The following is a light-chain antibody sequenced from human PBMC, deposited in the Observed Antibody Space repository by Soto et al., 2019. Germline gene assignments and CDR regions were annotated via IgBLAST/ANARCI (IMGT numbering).Light chain of an antibody. CDR3: GTWYSSLSAGV. CDR1: SSNIGENY. Sequence: QSVLTQPPSVSAAPGQKVTLSCSGSSSNIGENYVSWYQQPPGTAPKLLIYQNNKRPSGIPDRFSGSKSGTSATLGITGLQTGGEADYYCGTWYSSLSAGVFGGGTKLTVL. J-gene: IGLJ3*02. V-gene: IGLV1-51*02. CDR2: QNN.